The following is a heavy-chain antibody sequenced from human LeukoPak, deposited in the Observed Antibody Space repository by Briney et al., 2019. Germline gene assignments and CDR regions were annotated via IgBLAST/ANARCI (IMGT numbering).Heavy chain of an antibody. CDR3: ARDLAGPMDV. J-gene: IGHJ6*03. CDR1: GGSISSYY. Sequence: PSETLSLTCTVSGGSISSYYWSWIRQPPGKGLEWIGYIYYSGSTNYNPSLKSRVTISVDTSKNQFSLKLSSATAADTAVYYCARDLAGPMDVWGKGTTVTVSS. D-gene: IGHD6-19*01. CDR2: IYYSGST. V-gene: IGHV4-59*01.